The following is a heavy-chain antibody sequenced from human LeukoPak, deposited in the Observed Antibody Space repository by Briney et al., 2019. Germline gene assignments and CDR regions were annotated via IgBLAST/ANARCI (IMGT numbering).Heavy chain of an antibody. CDR2: ISAYNGNT. D-gene: IGHD6-13*01. J-gene: IGHJ4*02. Sequence: ASVKVSCKASGYTFTSYGISWVRQAPGQGLEWMGWISAYNGNTNYAQKLLGRVTMTTDTSTSTAYMELRSLRSDDTAVYYCARSWYFQYYFDYWGQGTLVTVSS. V-gene: IGHV1-18*01. CDR1: GYTFTSYG. CDR3: ARSWYFQYYFDY.